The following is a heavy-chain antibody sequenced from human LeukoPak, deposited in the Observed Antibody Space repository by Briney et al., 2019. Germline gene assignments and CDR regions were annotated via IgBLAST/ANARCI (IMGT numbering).Heavy chain of an antibody. D-gene: IGHD4-17*01. CDR2: ISGSGGTT. CDR1: GFTFSRYV. CDR3: ARGDYGDYY. V-gene: IGHV3-23*01. Sequence: GGSPRLSCAASGFTFSRYVMSWVRQAPGKGLEWVSVISGSGGTTYYADSVKGRFTISRDNSRNTLYLQMNSLRVEDTAVYYCARGDYGDYYWGQGTLVTVSS. J-gene: IGHJ4*02.